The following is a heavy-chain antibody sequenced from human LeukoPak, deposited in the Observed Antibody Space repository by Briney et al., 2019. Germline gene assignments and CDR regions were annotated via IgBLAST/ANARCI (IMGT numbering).Heavy chain of an antibody. J-gene: IGHJ4*02. D-gene: IGHD2/OR15-2a*01. CDR2: INHSGST. Sequence: SETLSLTCAVYGGSFSGYYWSWIRQPPGMGLEWIGEINHSGSTNYNPSLKSRVTISVDTSKNQFSLKLSSVTAADTAVYYCARGLSMIPLSYWGQGTLVTVSS. V-gene: IGHV4-34*01. CDR3: ARGLSMIPLSY. CDR1: GGSFSGYY.